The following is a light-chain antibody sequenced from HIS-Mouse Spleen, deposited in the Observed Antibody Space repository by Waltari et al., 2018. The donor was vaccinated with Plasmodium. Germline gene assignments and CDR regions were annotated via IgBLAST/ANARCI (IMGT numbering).Light chain of an antibody. J-gene: IGLJ2*01. V-gene: IGLV2-8*01. CDR1: SSDVGGYNY. Sequence: QSALTQPPSASGSPGQSVTISCTGTSSDVGGYNYVSWYQQHPGKAPKLMIYEGIKRPSGVPDRFSGSKSGNTASLTVSWLQAEDEADYYCSSYAGSNNVVFGGGTKLTVL. CDR3: SSYAGSNNVV. CDR2: EGI.